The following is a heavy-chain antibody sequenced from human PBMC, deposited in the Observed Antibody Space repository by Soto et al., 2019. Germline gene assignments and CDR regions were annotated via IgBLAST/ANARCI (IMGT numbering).Heavy chain of an antibody. CDR1: GFPFTGYA. J-gene: IGHJ4*02. V-gene: IGHV3-23*01. CDR2: ISGHGDAT. CDR3: ANSRVSMVRGRIIIPNY. Sequence: EVHLLESGGGLVQPGGSLRLSCAASGFPFTGYAMSWVRQAPGKGLEWVSAISGHGDATFYADSVKGRFTISRDNSKNTLYLHMNSLRAEDTALYYCANSRVSMVRGRIIIPNYWGQGTLVTVSS. D-gene: IGHD3-10*01.